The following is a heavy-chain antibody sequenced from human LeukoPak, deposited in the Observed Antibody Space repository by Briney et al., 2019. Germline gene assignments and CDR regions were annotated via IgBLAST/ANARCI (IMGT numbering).Heavy chain of an antibody. V-gene: IGHV3-23*01. CDR2: TSGSGGST. Sequence: PGGSLRLSCAASGFTFSSYAMSWVRQAPGKGLEWVSATSGSGGSTYYADSVKGRFTISRDNSKNTLYLQMNSLRAEDTAVYYCARYCSGGSCYSRYFQHWGQGTLVTVSS. J-gene: IGHJ1*01. CDR1: GFTFSSYA. CDR3: ARYCSGGSCYSRYFQH. D-gene: IGHD2-15*01.